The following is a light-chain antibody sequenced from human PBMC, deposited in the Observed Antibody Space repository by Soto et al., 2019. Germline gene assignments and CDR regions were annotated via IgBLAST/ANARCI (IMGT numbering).Light chain of an antibody. J-gene: IGKJ4*01. CDR3: QQYGSSPLT. CDR2: RAS. V-gene: IGKV3-20*01. Sequence: EIVLTQSPGTLSLSPGERATLSCRASQSVSSNYLAWYQQKPGQAPKVLIYRASSRATGIPDRFSGSGSGTDFTLTISRLEPEDCAVYYCQQYGSSPLTFGGGTKVEIK. CDR1: QSVSSNY.